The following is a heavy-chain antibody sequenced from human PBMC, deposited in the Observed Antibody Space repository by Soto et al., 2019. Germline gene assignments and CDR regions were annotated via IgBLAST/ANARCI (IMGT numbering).Heavy chain of an antibody. CDR3: VSQRTTVPTQAYFDY. V-gene: IGHV4-39*01. CDR1: GGSVTNSSYY. D-gene: IGHD4-17*01. Sequence: SETLSLTCTVSGGSVTNSSYYWGWIRQSPGKGLEWIGSVYYRGRSYSKSSVKSRVTISVDTSKNRFSLSLNSATASDAAVYFCVSQRTTVPTQAYFDYWGPGALVTVSS. CDR2: VYYRGRS. J-gene: IGHJ4*02.